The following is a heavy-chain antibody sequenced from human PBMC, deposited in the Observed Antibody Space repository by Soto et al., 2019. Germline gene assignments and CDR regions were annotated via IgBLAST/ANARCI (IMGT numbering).Heavy chain of an antibody. V-gene: IGHV5-51*01. D-gene: IGHD2-15*01. Sequence: HGESLKISCKGSGYSFTSYWIGWVRQMPGKGLEWMGIIYPGDSDTRYSPSFQGQVTISADKSISTAYLQWSSLKASDTAMYYCARPHYCSGGSCYSGYYYGMDVWGQGTTVTVSS. CDR2: IYPGDSDT. J-gene: IGHJ6*02. CDR3: ARPHYCSGGSCYSGYYYGMDV. CDR1: GYSFTSYW.